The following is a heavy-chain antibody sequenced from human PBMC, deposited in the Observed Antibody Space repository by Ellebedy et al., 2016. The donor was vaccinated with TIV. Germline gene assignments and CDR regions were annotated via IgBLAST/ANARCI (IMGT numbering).Heavy chain of an antibody. CDR1: GGSFNTFY. V-gene: IGHV4-34*01. CDR3: ARPRDCSSTICAGQGFDV. J-gene: IGHJ6*02. Sequence: MPGGSLRLSCAVYGGSFNTFYWTWIRQPPGKGLEWIGEIDYIGRTKYNPSLKSRVTISAATSKNQFSLKMTSVTAGDTAVYYCARPRDCSSTICAGQGFDVWGQGTTVIVSS. D-gene: IGHD2-2*01. CDR2: IDYIGRT.